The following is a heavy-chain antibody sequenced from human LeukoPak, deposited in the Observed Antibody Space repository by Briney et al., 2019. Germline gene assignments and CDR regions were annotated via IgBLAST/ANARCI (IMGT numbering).Heavy chain of an antibody. CDR1: GFTFSDHY. CDR2: TRNKANSYTT. Sequence: GGSLRLSCAASGFTFSDHYMDWVRPAPGKGREWVGRTRNKANSYTTEYDASVTGRFTISRDDSKISLYLQMNRLKTECTAVYYCARESNGVFDYWGQGTLVTVSS. J-gene: IGHJ4*02. D-gene: IGHD2-8*01. CDR3: ARESNGVFDY. V-gene: IGHV3-72*01.